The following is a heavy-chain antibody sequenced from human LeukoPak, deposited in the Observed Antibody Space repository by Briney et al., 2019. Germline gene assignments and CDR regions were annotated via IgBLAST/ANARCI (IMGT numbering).Heavy chain of an antibody. CDR1: GFTVSSNY. CDR2: IYSGGST. CDR3: ARGEPFDY. V-gene: IGHV3-53*01. Sequence: SGGSLRHSCAASGFTVSSNYMSWVRQAPGKGLEWVSVIYSGGSTYYADSVKGRFTISRDNSKNTLYLQMNSLRAEDTAVYYCARGEPFDYWGQGTLVTVSS. J-gene: IGHJ4*02.